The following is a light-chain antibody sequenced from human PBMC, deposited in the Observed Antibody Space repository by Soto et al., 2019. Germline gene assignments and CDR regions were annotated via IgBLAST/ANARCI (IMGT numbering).Light chain of an antibody. CDR2: GNS. CDR1: SSNIGAGYD. J-gene: IGLJ3*02. CDR3: QSYDSSLSGWV. V-gene: IGLV1-40*01. Sequence: QSVLTQPPSVSGAPGQRVTISCTGSSSNIGAGYDVHWYQQLPGTAPKLLIYGNSKRPSGVPDRFSGSKSGTSASLAITGLQAEDEADYYCQSYDSSLSGWVLGGGTKLTVL.